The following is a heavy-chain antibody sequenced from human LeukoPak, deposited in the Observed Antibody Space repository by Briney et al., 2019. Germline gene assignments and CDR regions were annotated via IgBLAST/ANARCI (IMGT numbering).Heavy chain of an antibody. Sequence: GSLRLSCAASGFTFSSYWMSWIRQPPGKGLEWIGEINHSGSTNYNPSLKSRVTISVDTSKNQFSLKLSSVTAADTAVYYCARDSRPLYYYMDVWGKGTTVTVSS. CDR3: ARDSRPLYYYMDV. CDR1: GFTFSSYW. V-gene: IGHV4-34*01. CDR2: INHSGST. J-gene: IGHJ6*03. D-gene: IGHD3-22*01.